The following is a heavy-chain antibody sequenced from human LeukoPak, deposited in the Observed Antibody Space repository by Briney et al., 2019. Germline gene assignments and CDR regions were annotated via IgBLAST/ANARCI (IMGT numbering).Heavy chain of an antibody. J-gene: IGHJ6*03. CDR2: IFHSGST. Sequence: SGTLSLTCAVSGDSLNTNTWWSWVRQPPGKGLEWTGEIFHSGSTNYHPSLESRLTISMDKSKNSFSLRLTSVTAADTAVYYCARGASLTTVVTRGNYMDVWGKGTTVTVSS. CDR1: GDSLNTNTW. D-gene: IGHD4-23*01. CDR3: ARGASLTTVVTRGNYMDV. V-gene: IGHV4-4*02.